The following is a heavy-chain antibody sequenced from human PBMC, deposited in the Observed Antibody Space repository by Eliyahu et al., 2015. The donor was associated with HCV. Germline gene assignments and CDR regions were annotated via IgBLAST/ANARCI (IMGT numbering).Heavy chain of an antibody. J-gene: IGHJ4*02. D-gene: IGHD6-13*01. CDR2: ISGSGGST. V-gene: IGHV3-23*01. Sequence: EVQLLESGGGLVQPGGSLRLSCAASGFTFSXYAMSWVRQAPGKGLEWXSAISGSGGSTYYADSVKGRFTISRDNSKNTLYLQMNSLRAEDTAVYYCACYPYQLLGYSSSWFDYWGQGTLVTVSS. CDR3: ACYPYQLLGYSSSWFDY. CDR1: GFTFSXYA.